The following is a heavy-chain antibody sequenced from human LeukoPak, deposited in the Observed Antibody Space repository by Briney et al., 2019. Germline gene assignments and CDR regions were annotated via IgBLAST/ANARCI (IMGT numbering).Heavy chain of an antibody. D-gene: IGHD1-26*01. CDR3: AKAGSGSYPYYFDY. CDR1: GFTFSSYW. J-gene: IGHJ4*02. V-gene: IGHV3-7*01. CDR2: IKQDGSEK. Sequence: GGSLRLSCAASGFTFSSYWMSWVRQAPGKGLEWVANIKQDGSEKYYVDSVKGRFTISRDNAKNSLYLQMNSLRAEDTAVYYCAKAGSGSYPYYFDYWGQGTLVTVSS.